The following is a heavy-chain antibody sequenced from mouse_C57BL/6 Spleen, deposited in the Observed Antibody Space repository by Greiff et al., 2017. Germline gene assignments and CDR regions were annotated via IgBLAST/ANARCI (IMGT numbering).Heavy chain of an antibody. CDR2: IYPRSGNT. V-gene: IGHV1-81*01. CDR1: GYTFTSYG. D-gene: IGHD1-1*01. J-gene: IGHJ4*01. CDR3: ARGPFITTEGAMDY. Sequence: QVQLQQSGAELARPGASVKLSCKASGYTFTSYGISWVKQRTGQGLEWIGEIYPRSGNTYYNEKFKGKATLTADKSSSTAYMELRSLTSEDSAVYFCARGPFITTEGAMDYWGQGTSVTVSS.